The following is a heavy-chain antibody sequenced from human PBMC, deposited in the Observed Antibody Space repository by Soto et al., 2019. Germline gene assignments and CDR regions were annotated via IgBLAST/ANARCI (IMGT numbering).Heavy chain of an antibody. CDR2: IYYSGST. CDR1: GGSISSGGYY. Sequence: PSETLSLTCTVSGGSISSGGYYWSWIRQHPKKGLEWIGYIYYSGSTYYNPSLKSRVTISVDTSKNQFSLKLSSVTAADTAVYYCARGAPGRYFDWLPPIYFDYWGQGTLVTVSS. J-gene: IGHJ4*02. D-gene: IGHD3-9*01. V-gene: IGHV4-31*03. CDR3: ARGAPGRYFDWLPPIYFDY.